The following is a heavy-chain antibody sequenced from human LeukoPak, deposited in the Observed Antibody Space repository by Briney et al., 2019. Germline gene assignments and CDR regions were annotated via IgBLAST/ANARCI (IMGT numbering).Heavy chain of an antibody. CDR3: GSSYGY. V-gene: IGHV1-69*13. D-gene: IGHD4-17*01. Sequence: SVKVSFEAAGGTFSCYAISWVRQAPGQGLEWMGGIIPIFGTANYAQKFQGRVTITADESTSTAYMELSSLRSEDTAVYYCGSSYGYWGQGNLVTVSS. J-gene: IGHJ4*02. CDR1: GGTFSCYA. CDR2: IIPIFGTA.